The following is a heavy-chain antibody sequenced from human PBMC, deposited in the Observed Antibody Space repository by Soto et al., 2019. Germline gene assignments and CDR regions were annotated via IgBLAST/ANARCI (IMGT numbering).Heavy chain of an antibody. CDR3: ARGGGPYSNYGYRTTSQYYFDY. V-gene: IGHV1-8*01. D-gene: IGHD4-4*01. Sequence: ASVKVSCKASGYTFTSYDINWVRQATGQGLEWMGWMNPNSGNTGYAQKFQGRVTMTRNTSISTAYMELSSLRSEDTAVYYCARGGGPYSNYGYRTTSQYYFDYWGQGTLVTVSS. J-gene: IGHJ4*02. CDR1: GYTFTSYD. CDR2: MNPNSGNT.